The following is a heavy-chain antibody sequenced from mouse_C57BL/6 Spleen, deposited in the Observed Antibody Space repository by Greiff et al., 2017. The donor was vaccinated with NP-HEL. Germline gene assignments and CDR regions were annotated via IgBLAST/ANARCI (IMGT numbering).Heavy chain of an antibody. CDR3: ARWVSTMVTPSY. Sequence: QVQLQQSGAELVKPGASVKISCKASGYAFSSYWMNWVKQRPGKGLEWIGQIYPGDGDTNYNGKFKGKATLTADKSSSTAYMQLSSLTSEDSAVYFCARWVSTMVTPSYWGQGTSVTVSS. J-gene: IGHJ4*01. D-gene: IGHD2-2*01. V-gene: IGHV1-80*01. CDR1: GYAFSSYW. CDR2: IYPGDGDT.